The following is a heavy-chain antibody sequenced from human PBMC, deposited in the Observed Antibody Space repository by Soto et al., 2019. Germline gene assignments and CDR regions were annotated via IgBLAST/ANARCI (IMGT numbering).Heavy chain of an antibody. CDR1: GGSISSNNYY. V-gene: IGHV4-39*01. D-gene: IGHD4-17*01. CDR3: ATCRGMTTATTERYFDY. CDR2: IYYSGNT. J-gene: IGHJ4*02. Sequence: PSETLSLTCTVSGGSISSNNYYWGWIRQPPGKGLEWIGSIYYSGNTYYNPSLKSRVTISVDTSKNQFSLKLSFVTVVDTAVYYCATCRGMTTATTERYFDYWGQGNLVPVSS.